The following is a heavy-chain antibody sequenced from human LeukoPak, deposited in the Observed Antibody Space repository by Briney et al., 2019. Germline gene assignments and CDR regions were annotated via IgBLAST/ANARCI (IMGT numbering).Heavy chain of an antibody. CDR1: GYSFTSYW. J-gene: IGHJ5*02. D-gene: IGHD3-22*01. Sequence: GESLKISCKGSGYSFTSYWIGWVRQMPGKGLEWMGIIYPGDSDTRYSPSLQGQVTISADKSISTAYLQWSSLKASDTAMYYCARQADYYDSSGYYPAGFDPWGQGTLVTVSS. CDR3: ARQADYYDSSGYYPAGFDP. CDR2: IYPGDSDT. V-gene: IGHV5-51*01.